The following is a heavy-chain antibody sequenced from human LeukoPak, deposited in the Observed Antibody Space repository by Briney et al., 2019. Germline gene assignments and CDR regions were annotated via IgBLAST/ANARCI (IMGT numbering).Heavy chain of an antibody. D-gene: IGHD3-10*01. J-gene: IGHJ6*02. Sequence: GGSLRLSCAASGFSFSSDELNWVRQAPGKGLEWLSYISTSGRTTYYADSVKGRFTISRDNAKNSLYLQMSSLRAEDTAVYYCARDRTMVRGLANYFYGMDVWGQGTTVIVS. CDR3: ARDRTMVRGLANYFYGMDV. CDR1: GFSFSSDE. V-gene: IGHV3-48*03. CDR2: ISTSGRTT.